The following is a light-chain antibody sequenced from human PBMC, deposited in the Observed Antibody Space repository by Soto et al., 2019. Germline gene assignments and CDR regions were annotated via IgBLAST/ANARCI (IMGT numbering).Light chain of an antibody. CDR3: QKYNSYSS. CDR2: KAS. V-gene: IGKV1-5*03. Sequence: DIQMTQSPSTLSASVGDRVTITCRASQSISSWLAWYQQKPGKAPKLLIYKASSLESGVPSRFSGSGSGTEFTLTISSLQADYFANYYCQKYNSYSSFGQGTKVEIK. CDR1: QSISSW. J-gene: IGKJ1*01.